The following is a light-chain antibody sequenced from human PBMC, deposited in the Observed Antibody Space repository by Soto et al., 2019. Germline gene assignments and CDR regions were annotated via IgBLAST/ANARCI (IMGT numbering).Light chain of an antibody. J-gene: IGKJ1*01. Sequence: DIQMTQSPSSLSASVGDSGTITCRASQSISSYLNWYQQKPGKAPKLLIYAASSLQSGVPSRFSGSGSGTDFTLTISSLKPEDFATYYGQQRYSTPWTFGQGTKVEIK. CDR1: QSISSY. V-gene: IGKV1-39*01. CDR2: AAS. CDR3: QQRYSTPWT.